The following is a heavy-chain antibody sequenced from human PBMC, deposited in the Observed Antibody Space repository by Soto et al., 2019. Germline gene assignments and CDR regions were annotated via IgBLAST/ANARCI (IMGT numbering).Heavy chain of an antibody. CDR1: GYPFTSYG. J-gene: IGHJ6*02. CDR3: ARGWYYYYGMDV. V-gene: IGHV1-18*01. Sequence: XSVKVSCKASGYPFTSYGIIWVRQAPGQGLEWMGWISAYNGNTNYAQKLQGRVTMTTDTSTSTAYMELRSLRSDDTAVYYCARGWYYYYGMDVWGQGTTVTVSS. CDR2: ISAYNGNT.